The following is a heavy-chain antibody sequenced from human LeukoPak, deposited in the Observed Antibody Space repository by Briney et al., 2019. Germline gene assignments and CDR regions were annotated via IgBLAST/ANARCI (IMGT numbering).Heavy chain of an antibody. J-gene: IGHJ3*02. Sequence: PGGSLRLSCAASGFTFSSYSMNWVRQAPGKGLEWVSSISSSSSYIYYADSVKGRFTISRDNSKNTLYLQMNSLRAEDTAVYYCARDGTSQGAFDIWGQGTMVTVSS. D-gene: IGHD1-7*01. V-gene: IGHV3-21*01. CDR3: ARDGTSQGAFDI. CDR1: GFTFSSYS. CDR2: ISSSSSYI.